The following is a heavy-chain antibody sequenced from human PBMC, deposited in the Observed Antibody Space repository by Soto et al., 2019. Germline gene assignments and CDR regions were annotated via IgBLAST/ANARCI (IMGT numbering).Heavy chain of an antibody. Sequence: AESLKISCNGSGYIFTSYWIGWVRQMPGKGLEWMGIIYPGDSDTRYSPSFQGQVTISADKSISTAYLQWSSLKASDTAMYYCARLMYYDYAIVDYWGQGTLVTVSS. CDR1: GYIFTSYW. D-gene: IGHD3-16*01. V-gene: IGHV5-51*01. J-gene: IGHJ4*02. CDR3: ARLMYYDYAIVDY. CDR2: IYPGDSDT.